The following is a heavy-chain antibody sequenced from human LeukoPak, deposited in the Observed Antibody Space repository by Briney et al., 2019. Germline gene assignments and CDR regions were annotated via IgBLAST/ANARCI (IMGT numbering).Heavy chain of an antibody. D-gene: IGHD3-22*01. CDR3: VGGDYYDSSGYWHTGWYGAHY. Sequence: GGSLRLSCAASGFIFSSYAMSWVRQAPGKGLEWVSAISGSGGSTYYADSVKGRFTISRDNSKNTLYLQMNSLRAEDTAVYYCVGGDYYDSSGYWHTGWYGAHYWGQGTLVTVSS. V-gene: IGHV3-23*01. CDR2: ISGSGGST. CDR1: GFIFSSYA. J-gene: IGHJ4*02.